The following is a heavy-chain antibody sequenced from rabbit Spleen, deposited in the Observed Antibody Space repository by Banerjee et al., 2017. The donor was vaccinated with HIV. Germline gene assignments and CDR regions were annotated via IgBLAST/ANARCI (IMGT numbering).Heavy chain of an antibody. CDR2: IDLVFGST. Sequence: QEQLVESGGGLVQPGGSLKLSCKASGFDVSRYGVSWVRQAPGEGLEWIGYIDLVFGSTYYASWVNGRLTISRHNAQNTVDLKMTSLTVADTATYFCVRNSGWGVSYFTLGGQGTLVTVS. D-gene: IGHD4-1*01. J-gene: IGHJ4*01. V-gene: IGHV1S47*01. CDR1: GFDVSRYG. CDR3: VRNSGWGVSYFTL.